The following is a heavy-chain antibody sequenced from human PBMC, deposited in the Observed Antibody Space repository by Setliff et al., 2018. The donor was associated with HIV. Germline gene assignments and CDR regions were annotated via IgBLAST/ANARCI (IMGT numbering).Heavy chain of an antibody. CDR3: VRGDSRDY. D-gene: IGHD3-22*01. J-gene: IGHJ4*02. CDR2: INKRSDYI. CDR1: KITVSDIW. V-gene: IGHV3-21*01. Sequence: GGSLRLSCSASKITVSDIWMTWVRQATGKGLEWISSINKRSDYIYYADSVRGRFTISRDNAKNSLYLQMDTLRAEDTGVYYCVRGDSRDYWGQGTLVTVSS.